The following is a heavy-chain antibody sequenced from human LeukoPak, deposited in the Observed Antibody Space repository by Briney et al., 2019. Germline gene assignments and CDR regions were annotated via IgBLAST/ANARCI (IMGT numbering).Heavy chain of an antibody. CDR3: ARSYYDSSGYPPEYFQH. CDR2: IYHSGST. Sequence: SETLSLTCAVSGGSISSGGYSWSWIRQPPGKGLEWIGYIYHSGSTYYNPSLKSRVTISVDRSKNQFSLKLSSVTAADTAVYYCARSYYDSSGYPPEYFQHWGQGTLVTVSS. D-gene: IGHD3-22*01. J-gene: IGHJ1*01. CDR1: GGSISSGGYS. V-gene: IGHV4-30-2*01.